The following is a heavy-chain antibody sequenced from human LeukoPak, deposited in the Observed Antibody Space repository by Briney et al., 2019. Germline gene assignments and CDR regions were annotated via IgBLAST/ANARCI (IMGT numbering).Heavy chain of an antibody. V-gene: IGHV4-30-4*08. CDR3: ASYQPYDYVNMDV. J-gene: IGHJ6*04. CDR1: GGSISSGDYY. D-gene: IGHD3-16*01. CDR2: IYYSGST. Sequence: SQTLSLTCTVSGGSISSGDYYWSWLRQPPGKGLEWIGYIYYSGSTYYNPSLKSRVTISVDTSKNQFSLKLSSVTAADTAVYYCASYQPYDYVNMDVWGKGTTVTVSS.